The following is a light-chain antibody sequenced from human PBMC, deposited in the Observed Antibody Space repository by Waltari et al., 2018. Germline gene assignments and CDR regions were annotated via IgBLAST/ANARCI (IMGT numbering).Light chain of an antibody. Sequence: QSALTQPASVSGSPGQSITISCTGTSSDVGGYNYVSWYQQHPCKAPKLMIFEVSNRPSGVSNRFSGSKSGNTASLTISGLQAEDEADYYCSSYISSSTLELFGGGTSLTVL. V-gene: IGLV2-14*01. J-gene: IGLJ2*01. CDR2: EVS. CDR3: SSYISSSTLEL. CDR1: SSDVGGYNY.